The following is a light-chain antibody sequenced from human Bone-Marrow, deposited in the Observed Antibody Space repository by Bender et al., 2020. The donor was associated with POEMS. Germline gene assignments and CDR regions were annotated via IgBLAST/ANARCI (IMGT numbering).Light chain of an antibody. CDR2: EVF. V-gene: IGLV2-23*02. CDR3: CSYAGTATHYV. J-gene: IGLJ1*01. CDR1: SSDFGPYNL. Sequence: QSALTQAASVSGSPGQSITISCTGASSDFGPYNLVSWYQHHPGKAPKLMIYEVFKRPSGVSNRFSGSKSGNTASLTISGLQTEDETDYYCCSYAGTATHYVFGSGTKVTVL.